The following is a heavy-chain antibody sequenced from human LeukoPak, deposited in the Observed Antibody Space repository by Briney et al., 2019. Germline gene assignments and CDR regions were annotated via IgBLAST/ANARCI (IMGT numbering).Heavy chain of an antibody. CDR1: GGTFSSYA. CDR3: ARLLYYCSGGSCSHRHFDY. CDR2: IIPIFGTA. J-gene: IGHJ4*02. D-gene: IGHD2-15*01. V-gene: IGHV1-69*05. Sequence: ASVKVSCKASGGTFSSYAISWVRQAPGQGLEWMGGIIPIFGTANYAQKFQGRVTITTDESTSTAYMELSSLRSEDTAVYYCARLLYYCSGGSCSHRHFDYWGQGTLVTVSS.